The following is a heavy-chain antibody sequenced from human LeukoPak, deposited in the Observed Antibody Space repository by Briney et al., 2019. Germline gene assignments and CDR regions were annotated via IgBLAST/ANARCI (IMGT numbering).Heavy chain of an antibody. CDR1: GGTFSSYA. D-gene: IGHD3-16*01. Sequence: SVKVSCKASGGTFSSYAISWVRQAPGQGLEWMGGIIPIFGTANYAQKFQGRVTITADESTSTAYMGLSSLRSEDTAVYYCARTGLGEPNYYGMDVWGKGTTVTVSS. J-gene: IGHJ6*04. CDR3: ARTGLGEPNYYGMDV. V-gene: IGHV1-69*13. CDR2: IIPIFGTA.